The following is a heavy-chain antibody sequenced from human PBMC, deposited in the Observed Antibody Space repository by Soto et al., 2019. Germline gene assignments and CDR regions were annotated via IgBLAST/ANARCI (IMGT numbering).Heavy chain of an antibody. Sequence: WGSLGVSCASSGFSVRTNYMGWVRQAAGKGLDWVSVFESGGSIYYADSVKGRFIISRDYAKNTVYLQMNSLRADDTAVYYCARAGVTTHFFDYWGQGTMVTVSS. CDR1: GFSVRTNY. CDR3: ARAGVTTHFFDY. D-gene: IGHD2-21*02. CDR2: FESGGSI. J-gene: IGHJ4*02. V-gene: IGHV3-53*01.